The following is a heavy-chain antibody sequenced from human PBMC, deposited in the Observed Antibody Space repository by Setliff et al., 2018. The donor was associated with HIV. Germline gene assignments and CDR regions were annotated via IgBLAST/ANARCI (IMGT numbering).Heavy chain of an antibody. D-gene: IGHD1-26*01. Sequence: SETLSLTCTVSGVSITSHYWNWIRQSPGKGLEWIGFGHHSGHTRQNPSLASRITISVDMSKNQFSLKLNSLSAADTAVYYCARWESAQKAFNPWGHGTMVTVSS. V-gene: IGHV4-4*09. CDR1: GVSITSHY. CDR2: GHHSGHT. CDR3: ARWESAQKAFNP. J-gene: IGHJ3*01.